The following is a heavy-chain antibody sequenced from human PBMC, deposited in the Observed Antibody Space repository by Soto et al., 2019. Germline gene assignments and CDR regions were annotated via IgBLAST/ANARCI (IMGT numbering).Heavy chain of an antibody. CDR2: MSYDGSDT. J-gene: IGHJ4*02. CDR1: GFIFSNNG. Sequence: GGSLRLSCVGSGFIFSNNGMHWVRQTPGKGLECVAFMSYDGSDTFYADSVKGRFTISRDNSKNTLCLHMSNLRAEDTAMYYCTIVRVADSALDHWGQVTLVTVSS. D-gene: IGHD3-10*02. V-gene: IGHV3-30*02. CDR3: TIVRVADSALDH.